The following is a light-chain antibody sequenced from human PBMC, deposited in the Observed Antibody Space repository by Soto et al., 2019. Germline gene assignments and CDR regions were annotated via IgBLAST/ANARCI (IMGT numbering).Light chain of an antibody. CDR2: SDN. CDR1: TSNIGTHT. Sequence: QSVLTQSPSASGTPGQRVSISCSGSTSNIGTHTVNWYQRVPGTAPKLLIYSDNQRPSAVPGRFSGSKSGTSASLAISKLVSEDEADYYCATLENSLNVVFGGGTKLIVL. V-gene: IGLV1-44*01. J-gene: IGLJ2*01. CDR3: ATLENSLNVV.